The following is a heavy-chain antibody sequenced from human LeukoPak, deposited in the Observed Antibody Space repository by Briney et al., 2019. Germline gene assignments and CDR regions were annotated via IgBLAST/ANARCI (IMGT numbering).Heavy chain of an antibody. CDR2: FDPGDGET. D-gene: IGHD3-22*01. CDR1: GYTLTELS. Sequence: ASVKVSCKVSGYTLTELSMHWVRQAPGKGLEWMGGFDPGDGETIYAQKFQGRVTMTEDTSTDTAYMELSSLRSEDTAVYYCATKVTMIVVPSEAEYFQHRGQGTLVTVSS. V-gene: IGHV1-24*01. J-gene: IGHJ1*01. CDR3: ATKVTMIVVPSEAEYFQH.